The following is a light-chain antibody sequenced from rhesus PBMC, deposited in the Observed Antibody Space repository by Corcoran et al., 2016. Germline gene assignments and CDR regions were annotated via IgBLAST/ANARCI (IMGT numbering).Light chain of an antibody. CDR1: QGITND. V-gene: IGKV1-25*01. J-gene: IGKJ1*01. Sequence: DIQMTQSPSSLSASVGDRVTITCRARQGITNDLAWYQQKPGETPKLLIYEASSVQSGIPSRFSGSGSGTDCTLTISSLQSEDFATYYCQHYYSTPPTFGQGTKVEIK. CDR3: QHYYSTPPT. CDR2: EAS.